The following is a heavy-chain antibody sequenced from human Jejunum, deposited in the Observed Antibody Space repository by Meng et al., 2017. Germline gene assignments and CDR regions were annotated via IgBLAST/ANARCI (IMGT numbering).Heavy chain of an antibody. CDR1: GYTFTNYI. V-gene: IGHV1-3*01. D-gene: IGHD2-2*02. CDR3: ARPDCTSTSCYTLEY. Sequence: QVQLVQSGAEVKKPGASVKGSCKSSGYTFTNYIIHWVRQAPGQSLEWRGWINAGNGDTKYSQRFQDTVTFTRETSASTAYMELSSLTSEDTAVYYCARPDCTSTSCYTLEYWGQGTLVTVSS. J-gene: IGHJ4*02. CDR2: INAGNGDT.